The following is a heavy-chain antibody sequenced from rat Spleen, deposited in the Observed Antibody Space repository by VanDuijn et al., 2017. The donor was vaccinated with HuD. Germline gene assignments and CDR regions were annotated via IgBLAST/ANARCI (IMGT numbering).Heavy chain of an antibody. CDR3: ARGLLYYYDGTYYHY. J-gene: IGHJ2*01. Sequence: EVQLVESGGGLVQPGRSLKLSCAASGFTFSNYGMAWVRQTPTKGLEWVASITSGGGNTYYRDSVKGRFTISRDNAKSTLYLQMDSLRCEDTATYGGARGLLYYYDGTYYHYWGQGVMVTVSS. CDR1: GFTFSNYG. CDR2: ITSGGGNT. V-gene: IGHV5S13*01. D-gene: IGHD1-12*02.